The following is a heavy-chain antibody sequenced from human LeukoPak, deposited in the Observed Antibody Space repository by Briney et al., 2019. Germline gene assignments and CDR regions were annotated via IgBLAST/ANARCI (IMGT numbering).Heavy chain of an antibody. CDR2: ISSSSSYI. Sequence: GGSLRLSCAASGFTFRTYAMSWVRQAPGKGLEWVSSISSSSSYIYYADSVKGRFTISRDNAKNSLYLQMNSLRAEDTAVYYCARGQRVPAAIVSYYFDYWGQGTLVTVSS. J-gene: IGHJ4*02. CDR1: GFTFRTYA. D-gene: IGHD2-2*01. V-gene: IGHV3-21*01. CDR3: ARGQRVPAAIVSYYFDY.